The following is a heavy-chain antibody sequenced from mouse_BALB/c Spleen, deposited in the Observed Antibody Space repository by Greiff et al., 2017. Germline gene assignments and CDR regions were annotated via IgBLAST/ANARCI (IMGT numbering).Heavy chain of an antibody. V-gene: IGHV3-2*02. J-gene: IGHJ4*01. CDR1: GYSITSDYA. CDR2: ISYSGST. Sequence: EVHLVESGPGLVKPSQSLSLTCTVTGYSITSDYAWNWIRQFPGNKLEWMGYISYSGSTSYNPSLKSRISITRDTSKNQFFLQLNSVTTEDTATYYCARSYGNYPNYYAMDYWGQGTSVTVSS. CDR3: ARSYGNYPNYYAMDY. D-gene: IGHD2-1*01.